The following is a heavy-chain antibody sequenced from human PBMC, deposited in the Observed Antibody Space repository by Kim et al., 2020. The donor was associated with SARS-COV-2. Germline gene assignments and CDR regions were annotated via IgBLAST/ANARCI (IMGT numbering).Heavy chain of an antibody. J-gene: IGHJ5*02. CDR1: GVTFSSYT. CDR2: IIPIFGTA. Sequence: SVKVSCRASGVTFSSYTINWVRQAPGQGLEWMGGIIPIFGTADYAQKFQGRVTITADESTSTAYMELSSLRSEDTALYYCAGAPNPSSRSAWYWDPWVQGTLVTVST. CDR3: AGAPNPSSRSAWYWDP. V-gene: IGHV1-69*13. D-gene: IGHD6-19*01.